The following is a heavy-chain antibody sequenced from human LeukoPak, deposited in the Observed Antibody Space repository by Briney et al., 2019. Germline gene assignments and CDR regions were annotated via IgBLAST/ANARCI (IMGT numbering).Heavy chain of an antibody. V-gene: IGHV4-59*12. J-gene: IGHJ5*02. CDR3: ARDGYVVVAATPSWFDP. Sequence: SETLSLTCTVSGGSISSYYWSWIRQPPGKGLEWIGYIYYSGSTNYNPSLKSRVTISVDTSKNQFSLKLSSVTAADTAVYYCARDGYVVVAATPSWFDPWGQGTLVTVSS. CDR1: GGSISSYY. D-gene: IGHD2-15*01. CDR2: IYYSGST.